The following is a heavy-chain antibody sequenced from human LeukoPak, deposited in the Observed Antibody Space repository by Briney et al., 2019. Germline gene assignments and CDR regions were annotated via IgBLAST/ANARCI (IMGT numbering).Heavy chain of an antibody. CDR3: ARVKSSSSYIDY. D-gene: IGHD6-6*01. Sequence: SETLSLTCTVSGGSISSYYWSWIRQPPGKGLEWIGYIYYSGSTNYNPSLKSRVTISVDTSKNQFSLKLSSVTAADTAVYYCARVKSSSSYIDYWGQGTLVTVSS. CDR1: GGSISSYY. CDR2: IYYSGST. V-gene: IGHV4-59*12. J-gene: IGHJ4*02.